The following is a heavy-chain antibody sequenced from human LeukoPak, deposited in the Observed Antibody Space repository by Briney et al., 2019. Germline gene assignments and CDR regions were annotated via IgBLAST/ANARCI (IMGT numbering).Heavy chain of an antibody. Sequence: ASVKVSCKASGYTFTGYYMHWVRQAPGQGLEWMGWINPNSGGTNYAQKFQGRVTMTRDTSISTAYMELSRLRSDDTAVYYCAREGGLSGSYGYYYYYMDVWGKGTTVTVSS. CDR1: GYTFTGYY. D-gene: IGHD1-26*01. CDR2: INPNSGGT. V-gene: IGHV1-2*02. CDR3: AREGGLSGSYGYYYYYMDV. J-gene: IGHJ6*03.